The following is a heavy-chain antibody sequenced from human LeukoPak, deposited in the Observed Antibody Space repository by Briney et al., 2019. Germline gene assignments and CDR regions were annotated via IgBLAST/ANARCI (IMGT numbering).Heavy chain of an antibody. CDR2: INPNSGGT. V-gene: IGHV1-2*04. CDR1: GYTFTGYY. J-gene: IGHJ3*02. Sequence: ASVKVSCKASGYTFTGYYMYWVRQAPGQGLEWMGWINPNSGGTNYPQKFQGWVTMTRDTSITTAYMELSRLRSDDTAVYYCATTRKYYYDSSGPDAFDIWGQGTMVTVSS. CDR3: ATTRKYYYDSSGPDAFDI. D-gene: IGHD3-22*01.